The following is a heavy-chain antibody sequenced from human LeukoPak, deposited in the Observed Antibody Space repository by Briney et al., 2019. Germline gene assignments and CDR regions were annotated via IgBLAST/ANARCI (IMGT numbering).Heavy chain of an antibody. CDR2: ISGSGGST. V-gene: IGHV3-23*01. CDR3: AKLRDYFDSSGNFDY. Sequence: AGGSLRLSCAASGFTFSSYAMSWVRQAPGKGLEWVSAISGSGGSTYYADSVKGRFTISRDNPKNTVYLQMNSLRVEDTAVYYCAKLRDYFDSSGNFDYWGQGTLVTVSS. CDR1: GFTFSSYA. J-gene: IGHJ4*02. D-gene: IGHD3-22*01.